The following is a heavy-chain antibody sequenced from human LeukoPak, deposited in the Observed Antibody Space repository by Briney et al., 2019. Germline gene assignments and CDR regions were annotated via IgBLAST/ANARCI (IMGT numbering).Heavy chain of an antibody. CDR3: ATGIAAAGLYYYHYAMDV. CDR2: FDPEDGET. D-gene: IGHD6-13*01. CDR1: GYTLTELS. Sequence: GASVKVSCKVSGYTLTELSMHWVRQAPGKGLEWMGGFDPEDGETIYAQKFQGRVTMTEDTSTDTAYMELSSLRSEDTAVYYCATGIAAAGLYYYHYAMDVWGQGTTVTVSS. J-gene: IGHJ6*02. V-gene: IGHV1-24*01.